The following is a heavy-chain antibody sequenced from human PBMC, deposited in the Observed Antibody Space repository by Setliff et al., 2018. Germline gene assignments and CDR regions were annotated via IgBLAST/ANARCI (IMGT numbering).Heavy chain of an antibody. V-gene: IGHV4-59*08. Sequence: SETLSLTCTVSGGSMNNHYWTWIRQPPGKGLEWIGSIYYSGNTNYNPSLKSRVIISVDTSKNQISLKLSSVTAADTAVYYCARLYGGYCSSTSCFYFDYWGQGTLVTVSS. D-gene: IGHD2-2*01. J-gene: IGHJ4*02. CDR2: IYYSGNT. CDR3: ARLYGGYCSSTSCFYFDY. CDR1: GGSMNNHY.